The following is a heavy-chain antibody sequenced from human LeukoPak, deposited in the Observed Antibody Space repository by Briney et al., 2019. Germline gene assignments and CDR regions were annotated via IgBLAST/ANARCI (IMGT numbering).Heavy chain of an antibody. CDR2: ISSSGSYT. D-gene: IGHD3-22*01. J-gene: IGHJ3*02. CDR1: GFTFSDYY. Sequence: GGSLRLSCAASGFTFSDYYMSWIRQAPGKGLEWISYISSSGSYTIYADSVKGRFTISRDNAKNSLYLQMNSLRAEDTAVYYCARMYYYDSSGYLDAFDIWGQGTMVTVSS. V-gene: IGHV3-11*06. CDR3: ARMYYYDSSGYLDAFDI.